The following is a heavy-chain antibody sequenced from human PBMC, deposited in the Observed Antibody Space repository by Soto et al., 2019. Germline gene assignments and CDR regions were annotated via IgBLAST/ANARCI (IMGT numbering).Heavy chain of an antibody. J-gene: IGHJ3*02. CDR3: ARANRLVLRTRGAFDI. CDR1: RGRIAINSAA. Sequence: PFQTLPLSCPITRGRIAINSAASNLSRPSPERGLEWLGRTYSRSKWYNDYAVSVKSRITINPDTSKNQFSLQLNSVTPEDTAVYYCARANRLVLRTRGAFDIWRPRTMVTVPS. V-gene: IGHV6-1*01. CDR2: TYSRSKWYN. D-gene: IGHD6-19*01.